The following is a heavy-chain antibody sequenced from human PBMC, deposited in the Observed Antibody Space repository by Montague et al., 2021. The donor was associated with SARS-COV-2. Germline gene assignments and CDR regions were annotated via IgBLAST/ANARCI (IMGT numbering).Heavy chain of an antibody. D-gene: IGHD2-15*01. CDR1: GGSISSYY. Sequence: SETLSLTCTVPGGSISSYYWSWIRQPPGKGLEWIGYIYYSGSTNXXPSLKSRVTISVDTSKNQFSLKLSSVTAADTAVYYCARALYCSGGSCYPNWFDPWGQGTLVTVSS. V-gene: IGHV4-59*01. CDR2: IYYSGST. J-gene: IGHJ5*02. CDR3: ARALYCSGGSCYPNWFDP.